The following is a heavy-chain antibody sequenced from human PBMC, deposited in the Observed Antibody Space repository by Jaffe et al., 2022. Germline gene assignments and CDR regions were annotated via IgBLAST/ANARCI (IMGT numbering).Heavy chain of an antibody. Sequence: QVQLVQSGAEVKKPGASVKVSCKASGYTFTSYAMHWVRQAPGQRLEWMGWINAGNGNTKYSQKFQGRVTITRDTSASTAYMELSSLRSEDTAVYYCARETRSSGWKYYFDYWGQGTLVTVSS. CDR1: GYTFTSYA. D-gene: IGHD6-19*01. J-gene: IGHJ4*02. V-gene: IGHV1-3*01. CDR3: ARETRSSGWKYYFDY. CDR2: INAGNGNT.